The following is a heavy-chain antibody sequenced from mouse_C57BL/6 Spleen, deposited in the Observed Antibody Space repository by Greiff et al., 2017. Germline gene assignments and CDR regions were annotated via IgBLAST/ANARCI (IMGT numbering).Heavy chain of an antibody. CDR1: GYTFTDYE. CDR2: VDPETGGT. D-gene: IGHD2-5*01. Sequence: VQLQQSGAELVRPGASVTLSCKASGYTFTDYEMHWVRQTPVHGLEWIRAVDPETGGTAYNQKFKGKAILTADKSSSTAYMELRSLTSEDSAVYYCTREGVLYYSNYGTMDYWGQGTSVTVSS. J-gene: IGHJ4*01. V-gene: IGHV1-15*01. CDR3: TREGVLYYSNYGTMDY.